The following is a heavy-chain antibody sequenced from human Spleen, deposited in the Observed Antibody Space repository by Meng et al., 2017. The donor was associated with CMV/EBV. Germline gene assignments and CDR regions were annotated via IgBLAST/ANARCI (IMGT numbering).Heavy chain of an antibody. CDR3: ARVDTNEKAVDN. Sequence: GESLKISCAASGFTVSSNYMSWVRQAPGKGLEWVSVIYSDGSVYYADSVKGRFTISRDDSKNTLYLQMNSLRVEDTAVYYCARVDTNEKAVDNCGQGTLVTVSS. CDR1: GFTVSSNY. V-gene: IGHV3-53*01. CDR2: IYSDGSV. D-gene: IGHD1-1*01. J-gene: IGHJ4*02.